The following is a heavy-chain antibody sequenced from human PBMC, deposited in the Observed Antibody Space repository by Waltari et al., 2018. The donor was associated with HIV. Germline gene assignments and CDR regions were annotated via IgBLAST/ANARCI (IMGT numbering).Heavy chain of an antibody. Sequence: QVHLVESGGAVAQSGKSLRLSCAASGFTFSNYAMHWVRQGPGKGLEWLSVIWADGSHESYADFAKGRFTISRDDSDNTLFLYLSGLRADDTAVYYCARDQHSATNYYGLDVWGQGTTVTVS. CDR1: GFTFSNYA. CDR3: ARDQHSATNYYGLDV. J-gene: IGHJ6*02. CDR2: IWADGSHE. V-gene: IGHV3-33*02. D-gene: IGHD3-10*01.